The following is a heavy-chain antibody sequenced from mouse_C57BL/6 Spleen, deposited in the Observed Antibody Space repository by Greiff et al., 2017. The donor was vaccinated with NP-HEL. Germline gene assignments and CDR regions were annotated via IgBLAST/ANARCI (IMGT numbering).Heavy chain of an antibody. V-gene: IGHV3-6*01. J-gene: IGHJ3*01. Sequence: ESGPGLVKPSQSLSLTCSVTGYSITSGYYWNWIRQFPGNKLEWMGYISYDGSNNYNPSLKNRISITRDTSKNQFFLKLNSVTTEDTATYYCAREGWFYWGQGTLVTVSA. D-gene: IGHD2-3*01. CDR3: AREGWFY. CDR2: ISYDGSN. CDR1: GYSITSGYY.